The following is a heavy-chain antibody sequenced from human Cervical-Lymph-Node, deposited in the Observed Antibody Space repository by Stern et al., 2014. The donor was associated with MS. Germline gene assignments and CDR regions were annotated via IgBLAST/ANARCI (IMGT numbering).Heavy chain of an antibody. J-gene: IGHJ4*02. CDR3: ARQRYFDY. CDR2: IFPGVSNI. Sequence: EVQLVESGPEVKRPGESLKISCQASGYNFTSYWIGWVRQMPGKGLEWIAIIFPGVSNIRYSRSSQGQVTISADKSTTTAYLQWNNLKASDTAIYYCARQRYFDYWGQGTLVTVSS. CDR1: GYNFTSYW. V-gene: IGHV5-51*01.